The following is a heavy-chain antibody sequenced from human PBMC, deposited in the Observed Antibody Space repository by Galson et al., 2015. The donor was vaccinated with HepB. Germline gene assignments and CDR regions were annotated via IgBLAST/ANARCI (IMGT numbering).Heavy chain of an antibody. V-gene: IGHV3-66*01. Sequence: SLRLSCAASGFTVSSNYMSWVRQAPGKGLEWVSVIYSGGSTYYADSVKGRFTISRDNSKNTLYLQMNSLRAEDTAVYYCARDKDRSYYYGMDVWGQGTTVTVSS. J-gene: IGHJ6*02. CDR3: ARDKDRSYYYGMDV. CDR1: GFTVSSNY. CDR2: IYSGGST.